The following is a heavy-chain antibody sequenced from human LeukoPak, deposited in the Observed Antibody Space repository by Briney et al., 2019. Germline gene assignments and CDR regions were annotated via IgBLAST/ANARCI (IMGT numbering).Heavy chain of an antibody. CDR2: ISDSGST. J-gene: IGHJ5*02. CDR3: ARYDYGDCWFDP. Sequence: PSETLSLTCTVSGGSMNNYYWSWIRQAPGKGLEWIGYISDSGSTNYNPSLRSRVTISVDTSKNQFSLKLSSVTAADTALYYCARYDYGDCWFDPWGQGTLVTVSP. V-gene: IGHV4-59*01. CDR1: GGSMNNYY. D-gene: IGHD4-17*01.